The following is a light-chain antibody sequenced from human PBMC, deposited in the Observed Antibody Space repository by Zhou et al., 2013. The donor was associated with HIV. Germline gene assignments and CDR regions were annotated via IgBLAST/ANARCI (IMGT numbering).Light chain of an antibody. Sequence: EIVLTQSPGILSLSPGERATLSCRASQSVSGSSLAWYQQKPGQAPRLLIYGAFNRVSGIPDRFSGSGSGTDFTLTITRLEPEDLAVYYCQQXGSSFTFGPGTKVDIK. CDR2: GAF. V-gene: IGKV3-20*01. J-gene: IGKJ3*01. CDR1: QSVSGSS. CDR3: QQXGSSFT.